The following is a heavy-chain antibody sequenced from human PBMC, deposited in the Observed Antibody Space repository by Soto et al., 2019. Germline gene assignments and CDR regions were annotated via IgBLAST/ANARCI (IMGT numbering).Heavy chain of an antibody. CDR2: IYYSGST. J-gene: IGHJ4*02. CDR3: ARKQWLDNIDY. Sequence: SETLSLTCTVSGGSISSSSYYWGWIRQPPGKGLEWIGSIYYSGSTYYNPSLKSRVTISVDTSKNQFSLKLSSVTAADTAVYYCARKQWLDNIDYWGQGTLVTVSS. CDR1: GGSISSSSYY. V-gene: IGHV4-39*01. D-gene: IGHD6-19*01.